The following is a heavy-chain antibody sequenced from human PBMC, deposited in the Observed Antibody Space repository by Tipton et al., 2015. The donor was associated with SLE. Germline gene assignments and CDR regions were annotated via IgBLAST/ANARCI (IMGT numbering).Heavy chain of an antibody. V-gene: IGHV4-39*07. D-gene: IGHD3-22*01. CDR1: GGSISSSSYY. J-gene: IGHJ6*02. CDR2: IYYSGST. Sequence: TLSLTCTVSGGSISSSSYYWGWIRQPPGKGLGWIGSIYYSGSTYYNPSLKSRVTMSVDTSKNQFSLKLSSVTAADTAVYYCARDGPYYYDSSGYWNYYYYGMDVWGQGTTVTVSS. CDR3: ARDGPYYYDSSGYWNYYYYGMDV.